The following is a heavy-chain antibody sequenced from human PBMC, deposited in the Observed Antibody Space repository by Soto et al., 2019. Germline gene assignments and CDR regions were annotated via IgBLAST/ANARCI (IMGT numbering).Heavy chain of an antibody. CDR2: IKQDGSAQ. D-gene: IGHD5-12*01. CDR3: VREDVATIGASHGDN. V-gene: IGHV3-7*03. Sequence: EVQLVESGGGLVQPGGSLRLSCAASGFIFSNYWMSWVRQAPGKGLEWVANIKQDGSAQYYVDSVKGRFTISRDNAKTSLYLQMNSLRAEDTAVYFCVREDVATIGASHGDNWGQGTLVSVSS. CDR1: GFIFSNYW. J-gene: IGHJ4*02.